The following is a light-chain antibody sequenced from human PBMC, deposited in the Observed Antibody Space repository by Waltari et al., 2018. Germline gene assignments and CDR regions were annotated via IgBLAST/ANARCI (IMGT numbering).Light chain of an antibody. V-gene: IGKV1-5*03. J-gene: IGKJ1*01. CDR1: QGVSRW. CDR2: QAS. Sequence: DIQMTQSPSTLSASVGDRVTITCRASQGVSRWLAWYQQKPGKAPKLLIYQASTLESGVPSRFSGSSSGTQFTLTISSLQPDDFATYYCQQFNSNSWTFGQGTKVEIQ. CDR3: QQFNSNSWT.